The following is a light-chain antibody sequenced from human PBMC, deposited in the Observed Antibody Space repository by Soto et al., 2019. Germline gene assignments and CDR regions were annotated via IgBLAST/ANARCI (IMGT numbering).Light chain of an antibody. J-gene: IGKJ2*01. Sequence: DIQMTQSPSTLSAAVGDRVTITCQASQSIRTWLAWYQPRPGEAPNLLIYEATKLQIGVPSRFGGSGSGTEFTVTISSLQPDDVGTYYCQQYYTYPYTFGQGTKLEI. V-gene: IGKV1-5*03. CDR3: QQYYTYPYT. CDR1: QSIRTW. CDR2: EAT.